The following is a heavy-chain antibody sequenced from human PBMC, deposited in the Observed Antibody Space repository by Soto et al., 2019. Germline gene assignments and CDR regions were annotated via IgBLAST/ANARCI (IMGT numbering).Heavy chain of an antibody. Sequence: GGSLRLSCAASGFTFDDYAMHWVRQAPGKGLEWVSGISWNSGSIGYADSVKGRFTISRDNAKNSLYLQMNSLRAEDTALYYCAKIGPSFLSHCSGGSCYDYWGQGTLVTVSS. D-gene: IGHD2-15*01. V-gene: IGHV3-9*01. J-gene: IGHJ4*02. CDR2: ISWNSGSI. CDR1: GFTFDDYA. CDR3: AKIGPSFLSHCSGGSCYDY.